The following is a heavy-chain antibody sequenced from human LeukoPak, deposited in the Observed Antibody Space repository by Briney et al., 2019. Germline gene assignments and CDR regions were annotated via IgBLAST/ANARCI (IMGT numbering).Heavy chain of an antibody. V-gene: IGHV4-39*07. J-gene: IGHJ4*02. D-gene: IGHD3-22*01. CDR3: ARVAMIVVVTIDY. CDR2: INHSGST. CDR1: GGSVSSGSYY. Sequence: PSETLSLTCTVSGGSVSSGSYYWSWIRQPPGKGLEWIGEINHSGSTNYNPSLKSRVTISVDTSKNQFSLKLSSVTAADTAVYYCARVAMIVVVTIDYWGQGTLVTVSS.